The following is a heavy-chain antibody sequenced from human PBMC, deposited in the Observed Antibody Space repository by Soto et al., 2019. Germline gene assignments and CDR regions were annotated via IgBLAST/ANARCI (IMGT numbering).Heavy chain of an antibody. J-gene: IGHJ4*02. CDR1: GFTSSSSW. Sequence: PGGSLRLSCVASGFTSSSSWMSWVRQAPGKGLEWVADIREDGSEKNYADSVKGRFTISRDNAKNSLFLQMNSLTAEDTGIYYCARDVRLYSYDGNNYWANDYWGQGTLVTGSS. CDR3: ARDVRLYSYDGNNYWANDY. D-gene: IGHD3-22*01. CDR2: IREDGSEK. V-gene: IGHV3-7*01.